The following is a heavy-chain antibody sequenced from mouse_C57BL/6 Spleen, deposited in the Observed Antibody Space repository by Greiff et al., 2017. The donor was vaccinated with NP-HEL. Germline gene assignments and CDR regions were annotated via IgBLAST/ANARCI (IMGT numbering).Heavy chain of an antibody. Sequence: VKLQESGPELVKPGASVKISCKASGYAFSSSWMNWVKQRPGKGLEWIGRIYPGDGDTNYNGKFKGKATLTADKSSSTAYMQLSSLTSEDSAVYFCAILYDSTTWGFAYWGQGTLVTVSA. CDR1: GYAFSSSW. CDR3: AILYDSTTWGFAY. CDR2: IYPGDGDT. V-gene: IGHV1-82*01. D-gene: IGHD2-3*01. J-gene: IGHJ3*01.